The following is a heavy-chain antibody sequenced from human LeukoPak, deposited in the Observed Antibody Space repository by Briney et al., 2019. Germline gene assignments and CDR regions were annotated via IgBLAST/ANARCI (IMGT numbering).Heavy chain of an antibody. V-gene: IGHV4-59*01. CDR2: IYYSGST. Sequence: SETLSLTCTVSGGSISSYYWSWIRQPPGKGLEWIGYIYYSGSTNYNPSLKSRVTISVATSKNLFSLKLSSVTAADTAVYYCARDSPSGSYDYGRQGTLVTVSS. CDR3: ARDSPSGSYDY. CDR1: GGSISSYY. J-gene: IGHJ4*02. D-gene: IGHD1-26*01.